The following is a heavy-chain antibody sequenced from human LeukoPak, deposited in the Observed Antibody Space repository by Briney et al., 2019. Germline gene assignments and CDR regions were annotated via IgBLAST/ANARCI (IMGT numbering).Heavy chain of an antibody. J-gene: IGHJ5*02. CDR2: VVNRDDAT. V-gene: IGHV3-23*01. D-gene: IGHD6-13*01. Sequence: TGGSLRLSCAASGFAFSTYGMSWVRQAPGKGLEGVSTVVNRDDATYYADSGKGRFTVSRDHPKNKVYLQTTSLRAEDTAVYYCAKRQDYSNNWSLDFNTWGQGTLVTVSS. CDR1: GFAFSTYG. CDR3: AKRQDYSNNWSLDFNT.